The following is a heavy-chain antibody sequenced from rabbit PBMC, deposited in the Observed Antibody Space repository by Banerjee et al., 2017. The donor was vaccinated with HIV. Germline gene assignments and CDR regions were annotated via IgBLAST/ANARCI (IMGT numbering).Heavy chain of an antibody. J-gene: IGHJ4*01. V-gene: IGHV1S40*01. D-gene: IGHD1-1*01. CDR1: GFSFSSYYY. Sequence: QSLEESGGDLVKPGASLTLTCTASGFSFSSYYYMYWVRQAPGKGLEWIACINTSSGNTVYASWAKGRFTISKTSWTTVTLQMTSLTAADTATYFCASGYSDIYFNLWGPGTLVTVS. CDR2: INTSSGNT. CDR3: ASGYSDIYFNL.